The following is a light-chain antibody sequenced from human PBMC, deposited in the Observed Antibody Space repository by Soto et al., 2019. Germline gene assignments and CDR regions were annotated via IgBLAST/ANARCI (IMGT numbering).Light chain of an antibody. CDR1: QSVRSN. CDR3: QQYKNWPWT. J-gene: IGKJ1*01. V-gene: IGKV3-15*01. CDR2: GAS. Sequence: EIVMTQSPATLSVSPGERATLSCRASQSVRSNLAWYQQKPGQALRLLIYGASTRATGIPARFSGSGSGTEFTLTIRSLQSEDFAVYYCQQYKNWPWTFGQGTKVEIK.